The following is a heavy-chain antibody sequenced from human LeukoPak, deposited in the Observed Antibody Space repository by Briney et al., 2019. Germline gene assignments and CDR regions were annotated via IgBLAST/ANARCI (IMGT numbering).Heavy chain of an antibody. CDR1: GFTFSSYG. CDR2: ISYDGSNK. J-gene: IGHJ6*02. CDR3: AKERLPYNYYYYGMDV. Sequence: PGGSLRLSCAASGFTFSSYGMHWVRQAPGKGLEWVAVISYDGSNKYYADSVKGRFTISRDNSKNTLYLQVNSLRAEDTAVYYCAKERLPYNYYYYGMDVWGQGTTVTVSS. V-gene: IGHV3-30*18.